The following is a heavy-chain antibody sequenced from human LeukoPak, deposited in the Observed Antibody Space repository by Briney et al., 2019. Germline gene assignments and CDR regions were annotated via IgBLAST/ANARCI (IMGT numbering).Heavy chain of an antibody. J-gene: IGHJ4*02. CDR1: GYTFTSYG. Sequence: ASVKVSCKASGYTFTSYGISWVRQAPGQGLEWMGWIRSYDGNTNYAQKLQGRVTMTTDTSTNTAYMELSSLRSDDTALYYCARARPAAGQYCFDFWGQGTLVTVSS. V-gene: IGHV1-18*01. CDR3: ARARPAAGQYCFDF. CDR2: IRSYDGNT. D-gene: IGHD6-13*01.